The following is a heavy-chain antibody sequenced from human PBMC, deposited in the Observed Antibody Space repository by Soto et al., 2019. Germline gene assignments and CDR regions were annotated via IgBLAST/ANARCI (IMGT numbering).Heavy chain of an antibody. CDR1: GFTFSSYW. J-gene: IGHJ4*02. D-gene: IGHD5-18*01. V-gene: IGHV3-74*01. CDR3: ARGTCGYSYGHDLCYFDY. Sequence: GGSLRLSXAASGFTFSSYWMHWVRQAPGKGLVWVSRINSDGSSTSYADSVKGRFTISRDNAKNSLYLQMNSLRAEDTALYYCARGTCGYSYGHDLCYFDYWGQGTLVTVSS. CDR2: INSDGSST.